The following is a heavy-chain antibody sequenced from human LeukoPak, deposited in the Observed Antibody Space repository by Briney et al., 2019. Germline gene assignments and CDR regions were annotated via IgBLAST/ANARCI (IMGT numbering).Heavy chain of an antibody. CDR1: GGSISSGGYY. Sequence: SQTLSLTCTVSGGSISSGGYYWSWIRQHPGKGLEWIGYIYYSGSTNYNPSLKSRVTISVDTSKNQFSLKLSSVTAADTAVYYCARGRDGYNYYYFDYWGQGTLVTVSS. V-gene: IGHV4-61*08. CDR2: IYYSGST. J-gene: IGHJ4*02. D-gene: IGHD5-24*01. CDR3: ARGRDGYNYYYFDY.